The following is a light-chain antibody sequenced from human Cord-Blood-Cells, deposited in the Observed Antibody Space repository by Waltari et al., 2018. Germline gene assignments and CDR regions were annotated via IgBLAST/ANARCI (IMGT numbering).Light chain of an antibody. J-gene: IGKJ2*01. Sequence: EIVLTTSPGTLSLSPGARATPPCRASQSVSSSYLAWYQQKPGQAPRLLIYGASSRATGIPDRFSGSGSGTDFTLTISRLEPEDFAVYYCQQYGSSPYTFGQGTKLEIK. CDR2: GAS. CDR3: QQYGSSPYT. CDR1: QSVSSSY. V-gene: IGKV3-20*01.